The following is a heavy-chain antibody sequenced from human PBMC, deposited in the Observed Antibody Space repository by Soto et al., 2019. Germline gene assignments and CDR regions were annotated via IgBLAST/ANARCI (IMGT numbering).Heavy chain of an antibody. J-gene: IGHJ4*02. D-gene: IGHD3-10*01. CDR1: GASVSRTGFH. Sequence: QLQLQESGPGLVTPSETLSLTCAVSGASVSRTGFHWGWIRQPPGQGLEWIGSIYEGETTFYNSSLKSRVTISAATSKNQFSLRLTSVTAADTAVYYCARRGSGHTFDYWGQGTLVTVSS. CDR2: IYEGETT. CDR3: ARRGSGHTFDY. V-gene: IGHV4-39*01.